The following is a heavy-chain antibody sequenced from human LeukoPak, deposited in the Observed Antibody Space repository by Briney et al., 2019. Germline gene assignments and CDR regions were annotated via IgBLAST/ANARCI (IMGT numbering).Heavy chain of an antibody. V-gene: IGHV4-30-2*01. D-gene: IGHD6-6*01. CDR1: GGSISSGGYY. J-gene: IGHJ5*02. CDR3: ARVPYSSSSGDWFDP. Sequence: PSETLSLTCTVSGGSISSGGYYWSWIRQPPGKGLEWIGYIYHSGSTYYNPSLKSRVTISVDRSKNQFSLKLNSVTAADTAVYYCARVPYSSSSGDWFDPWGQGTLATVSS. CDR2: IYHSGST.